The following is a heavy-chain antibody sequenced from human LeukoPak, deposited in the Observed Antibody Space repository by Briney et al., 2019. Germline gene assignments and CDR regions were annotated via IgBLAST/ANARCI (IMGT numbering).Heavy chain of an antibody. V-gene: IGHV3-73*01. CDR2: IRSKAHNYAT. D-gene: IGHD1-1*01. CDR3: SRPTTTADF. J-gene: IGHJ4*02. CDR1: GFTFSGSA. Sequence: GGSLRLSCAASGFTFSGSAIHWVRQASGKGLEWVGRIRSKAHNYATSYAASVNGRFTFSRDDSKNTAYLQMNSLKTEDTAVYYCSRPTTTADFWGQGTLVTVSS.